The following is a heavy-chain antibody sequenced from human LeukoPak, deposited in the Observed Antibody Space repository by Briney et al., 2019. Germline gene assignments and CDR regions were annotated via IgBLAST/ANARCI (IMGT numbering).Heavy chain of an antibody. D-gene: IGHD1-26*01. Sequence: GGSLRLSCAASGFTFSSYSMNWVRQAPGKGLEWVSSISSSSSYIYYADSVKGRFTISRDNVKNLLYLQMNSLGAEDTAVYYCARDEGAVGTTRVQDYWGQGTLVTVSS. CDR3: ARDEGAVGTTRVQDY. CDR1: GFTFSSYS. V-gene: IGHV3-21*06. CDR2: ISSSSSYI. J-gene: IGHJ4*02.